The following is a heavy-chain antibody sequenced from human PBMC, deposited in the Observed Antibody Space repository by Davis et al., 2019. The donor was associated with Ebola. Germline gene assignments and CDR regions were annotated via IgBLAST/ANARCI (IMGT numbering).Heavy chain of an antibody. Sequence: PGGSLRLSCAASGFTFSSYGMHWVRQAPGKGLEWVAVIWYDGSNKYYADSVKGRFTISRDNSKNTLYLQMNSLRAEDTAVYYCARWYVYYYGMDVWGQGTTVTVSS. V-gene: IGHV3-33*01. CDR1: GFTFSSYG. CDR3: ARWYVYYYGMDV. CDR2: IWYDGSNK. D-gene: IGHD6-13*01. J-gene: IGHJ6*02.